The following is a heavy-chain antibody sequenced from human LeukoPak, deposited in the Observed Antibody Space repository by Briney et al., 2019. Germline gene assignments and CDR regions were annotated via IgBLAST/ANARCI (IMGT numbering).Heavy chain of an antibody. CDR1: GGSFSGYY. D-gene: IGHD1-1*01. J-gene: IGHJ3*02. CDR3: ARGRMRTTGTTDAFDI. V-gene: IGHV4-34*01. CDR2: INHSGST. Sequence: PSETLSLTCAVYGGSFSGYYWSWIRQPPGKGLEWIGEINHSGSTNYNPSLKSRVTISVDTSKNQFSLKLSSATAADTAVYYCARGRMRTTGTTDAFDIWGQGTMVTVSS.